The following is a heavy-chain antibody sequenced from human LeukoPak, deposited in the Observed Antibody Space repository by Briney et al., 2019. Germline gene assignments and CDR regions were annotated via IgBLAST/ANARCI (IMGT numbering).Heavy chain of an antibody. J-gene: IGHJ4*02. CDR3: AKAPVTSCRGAYCYPFDS. CDR1: GFTFSSYA. Sequence: GGSLRLSCAASGFTFSSYAMNWVRQTPGKGLEWVAATGSSDAGTYHADSVRGRFTISRDNSKNTLYLQMNSLRAEDAAVYFCAKAPVTSCRGAYCYPFDSWGQGTLVTVSS. CDR2: TGSSDAGT. D-gene: IGHD2-21*01. V-gene: IGHV3-23*01.